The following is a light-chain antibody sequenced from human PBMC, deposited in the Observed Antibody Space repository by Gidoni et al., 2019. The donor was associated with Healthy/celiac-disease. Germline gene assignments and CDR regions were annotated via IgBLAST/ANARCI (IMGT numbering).Light chain of an antibody. CDR3: QQYNNWLT. J-gene: IGKJ4*01. Sequence: EIVMTQSPATLSVSPGERATLSCRARQSVSSNLAWYQQKPGQAPRLLIYGASTRATGIPASFSGSGSGTEFTLTISSLQSEDFAVYYCQQYNNWLTFGGGTKVEIK. V-gene: IGKV3-15*01. CDR2: GAS. CDR1: QSVSSN.